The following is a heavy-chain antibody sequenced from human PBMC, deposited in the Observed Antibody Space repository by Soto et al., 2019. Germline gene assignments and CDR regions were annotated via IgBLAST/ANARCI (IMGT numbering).Heavy chain of an antibody. Sequence: PSETLSLTCAVSGGSISSSNWWSWVRQPPGKGLEWIGEIYHSRSTNYNPSLKSRVTISVDKSKNQFSLKLSSVTAADTAVYYCARPVYIAAAGKNYNYGMDVWDQGTTVTVSS. CDR3: ARPVYIAAAGKNYNYGMDV. D-gene: IGHD6-13*01. J-gene: IGHJ6*02. V-gene: IGHV4-4*02. CDR2: IYHSRST. CDR1: GGSISSSNW.